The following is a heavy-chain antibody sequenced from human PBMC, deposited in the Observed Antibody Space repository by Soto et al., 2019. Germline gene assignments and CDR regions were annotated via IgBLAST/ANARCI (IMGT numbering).Heavy chain of an antibody. V-gene: IGHV4-34*01. D-gene: IGHD6-6*01. Sequence: PSETLSLTCAVYGGSFSGYYWSWIRQPPGKGLEWIGEINHSGSTNYNPSLKSRVTISVDTSKNQFSLKLSSVTAADTAVYYCARGRSPTSSSGGMDVWGQGTTVTVS. CDR3: ARGRSPTSSSGGMDV. J-gene: IGHJ6*02. CDR1: GGSFSGYY. CDR2: INHSGST.